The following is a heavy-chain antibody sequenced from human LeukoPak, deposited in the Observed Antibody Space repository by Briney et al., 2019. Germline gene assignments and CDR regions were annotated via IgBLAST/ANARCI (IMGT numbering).Heavy chain of an antibody. D-gene: IGHD3-10*01. CDR1: GFTFGTHA. CDR2: ISGSGDIT. Sequence: GGSLRLSCGASGFTFGTHAMAWVRQAPGKGLEYVSLISGSGDITYYAHSLKDRFTISRDNSKNTLYLQMHSLRAEDTAVYYCAARPGDLAVPFDYWGQGTLVTVSS. CDR3: AARPGDLAVPFDY. J-gene: IGHJ4*02. V-gene: IGHV3-23*01.